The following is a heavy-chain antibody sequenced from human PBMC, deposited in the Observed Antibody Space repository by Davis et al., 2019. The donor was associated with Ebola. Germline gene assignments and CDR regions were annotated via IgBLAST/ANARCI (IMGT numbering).Heavy chain of an antibody. CDR3: VTENWYRFES. Sequence: PGGSLRLSCAASGLPFSAYFMDWVRLTPGTGLEWVGLSRNQENHYNTEYAASVRGRFTISRDDSKKSMYLQMNSLRTEDTAVYYCVTENWYRFESWGQGTLVTVSS. J-gene: IGHJ4*02. CDR1: GLPFSAYF. D-gene: IGHD1/OR15-1a*01. CDR2: SRNQENHYNT. V-gene: IGHV3-72*01.